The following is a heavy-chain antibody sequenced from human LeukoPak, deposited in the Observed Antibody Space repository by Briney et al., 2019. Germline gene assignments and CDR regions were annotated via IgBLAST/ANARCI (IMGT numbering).Heavy chain of an antibody. J-gene: IGHJ4*02. Sequence: TGGSLRLSCAASGFTFDDYAMHWVRQAPGKGLEWVSGITWNSAYIGYADSVKGRFTISRDNAKNSLYLQMNSLRAEDTAVYYCAREGGSSWSSAPNVEGDFDYWGQGTLVTVSS. D-gene: IGHD6-13*01. CDR3: AREGGSSWSSAPNVEGDFDY. V-gene: IGHV3-9*01. CDR2: ITWNSAYI. CDR1: GFTFDDYA.